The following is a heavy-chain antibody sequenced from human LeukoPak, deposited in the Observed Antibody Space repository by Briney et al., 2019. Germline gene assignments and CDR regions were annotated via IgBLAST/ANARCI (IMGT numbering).Heavy chain of an antibody. CDR2: IYPGDSDI. Sequence: GESLKISCKGSGYRFSTYWIGWVRQMPGKGLERMGIIYPGDSDIKYSPSFQGQVTISVDVSINTAYLHWSSLKASDTAMYYCARRKSSANYYVEAFDIWGQGTMVTVSS. V-gene: IGHV5-51*01. J-gene: IGHJ3*02. CDR3: ARRKSSANYYVEAFDI. CDR1: GYRFSTYW. D-gene: IGHD1-26*01.